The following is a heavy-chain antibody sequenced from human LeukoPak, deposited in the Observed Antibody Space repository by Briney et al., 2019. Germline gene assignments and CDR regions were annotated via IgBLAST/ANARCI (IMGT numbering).Heavy chain of an antibody. CDR3: AGGELAGTGY. J-gene: IGHJ4*02. CDR2: IRYNGGS. D-gene: IGHD6-19*01. CDR1: AGSITNYF. V-gene: IGHV4-59*03. Sequence: SETLSLTCTVSAGSITNYFWTWVRQSPGKGLEWIGYIRYNGGSDSNPSLKSRVTISLATWNNKFSLRLTSVTAEDTAAYYCAGGELAGTGYWGQGTLVTVFS.